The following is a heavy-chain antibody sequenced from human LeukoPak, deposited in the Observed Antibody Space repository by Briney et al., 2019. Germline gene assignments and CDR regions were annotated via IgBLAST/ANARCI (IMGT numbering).Heavy chain of an antibody. CDR2: IYTSGGT. CDR1: GGSISSGSYY. V-gene: IGHV4-61*02. CDR3: ARDAHCTGVSCYSPYNWFDP. D-gene: IGHD2-15*01. Sequence: PSETLSLTCTVSGGSISSGSYYWTWIRQPAGKGLEWIGRIYTSGGTNYNPSLKSRVTISVDTSKNQFSLKVTSVTAADTAAYYCARDAHCTGVSCYSPYNWFDPWGQGTLVTVSS. J-gene: IGHJ5*02.